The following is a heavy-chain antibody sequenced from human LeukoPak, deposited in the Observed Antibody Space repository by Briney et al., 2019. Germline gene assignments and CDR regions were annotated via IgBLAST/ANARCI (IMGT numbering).Heavy chain of an antibody. CDR3: ARARGGYSDY. CDR2: IYTSGST. Sequence: SETLSLTCTVSGGSISSGSYYWSWIRQPAGKGLEWIGRIYTSGSTNYNPSLKSRVTISVDTSKNQFSLKLSSVTAADTAVYYCARARGGYSDYWGQGTLVTVSS. V-gene: IGHV4-61*02. D-gene: IGHD3-22*01. J-gene: IGHJ4*02. CDR1: GGSISSGSYY.